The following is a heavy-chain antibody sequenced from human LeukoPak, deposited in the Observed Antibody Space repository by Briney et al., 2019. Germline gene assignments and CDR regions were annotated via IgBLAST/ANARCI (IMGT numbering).Heavy chain of an antibody. V-gene: IGHV4-4*02. CDR3: ARHSTSWSPSPDY. J-gene: IGHJ4*02. CDR2: IYHSGST. D-gene: IGHD2-2*01. Sequence: SETLSLTCAVSGGSISSSNWWSWVRQPPGKGLEWIGEIYHSGSTYYTPSLKSRVTISVDTSKTQFSLKLSSVTAADTAVYYCARHSTSWSPSPDYWGQGTLVIVSS. CDR1: GGSISSSNW.